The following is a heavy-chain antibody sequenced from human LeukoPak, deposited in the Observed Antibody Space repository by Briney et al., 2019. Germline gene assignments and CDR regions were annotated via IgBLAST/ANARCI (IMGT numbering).Heavy chain of an antibody. Sequence: ASVTVSSTASGYTFTSYDINWVRQATGQGLEWMGWMNPNSGNTGYAQKFQGRVTMTRNTSIGTAYMELSSLRSEDTAVYYCARVPTRYCSSTSCYVPPRYGMDVWGQGTTVTVSS. V-gene: IGHV1-8*01. CDR3: ARVPTRYCSSTSCYVPPRYGMDV. CDR1: GYTFTSYD. D-gene: IGHD2-2*01. J-gene: IGHJ6*02. CDR2: MNPNSGNT.